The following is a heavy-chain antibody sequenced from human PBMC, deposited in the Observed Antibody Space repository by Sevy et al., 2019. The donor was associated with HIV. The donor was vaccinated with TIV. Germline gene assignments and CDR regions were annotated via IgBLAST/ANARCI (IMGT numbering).Heavy chain of an antibody. CDR2: IWYDGTNR. J-gene: IGHJ4*02. D-gene: IGHD6-19*01. Sequence: GGSLRLSCAASGFSISGYGMHWVRQAPGKGLEWVAVIWYDGTNREYADSVKGRFTISRDNSKNTLYLQMNSLRVEDTAAYYCAREDIRVAGIGYYFHSWGQGTLVTVSS. CDR1: GFSISGYG. CDR3: AREDIRVAGIGYYFHS. V-gene: IGHV3-33*01.